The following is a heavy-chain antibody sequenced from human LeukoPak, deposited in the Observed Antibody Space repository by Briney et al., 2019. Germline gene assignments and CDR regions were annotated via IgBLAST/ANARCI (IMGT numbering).Heavy chain of an antibody. D-gene: IGHD3-16*02. CDR3: ARSYDYLGGTYRSVYFDY. J-gene: IGHJ4*02. V-gene: IGHV3-21*01. CDR1: GFTFSSYG. CDR2: ISSTSGDI. Sequence: GGSLILSCAASGFTFSSYGMNWVRQAPGKGLEWVSSISSTSGDIYYADSVKGRFTISRDNAKNSLYLKMNSLRAEDTAVYYCARSYDYLGGTYRSVYFDYWGQGTLVTVSS.